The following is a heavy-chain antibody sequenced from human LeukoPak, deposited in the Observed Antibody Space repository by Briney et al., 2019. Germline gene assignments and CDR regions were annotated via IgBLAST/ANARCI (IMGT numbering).Heavy chain of an antibody. CDR2: INSDGSTT. D-gene: IGHD5-18*01. Sequence: GGSLRLSCAASGFTFSSYWMHWVRQAPGKGLVWVSRINSDGSTTSYADSVEGRFTISRDNAKKTLYLQMNSLRAEDTAIYYCARGYSSDYRIDYWGQGTLVTVSS. CDR3: ARGYSSDYRIDY. J-gene: IGHJ4*02. V-gene: IGHV3-74*01. CDR1: GFTFSSYW.